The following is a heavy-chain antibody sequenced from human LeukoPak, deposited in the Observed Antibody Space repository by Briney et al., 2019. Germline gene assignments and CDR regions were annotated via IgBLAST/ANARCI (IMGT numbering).Heavy chain of an antibody. V-gene: IGHV3-15*01. CDR1: GFTFDDYG. J-gene: IGHJ6*02. CDR3: TTVSNANYDFWSGYLPEYFNYYYYGMDV. CDR2: IKSKTDGGTT. Sequence: GGSLRLSCAASGFTFDDYGMSWVRQAPGKGLEWVGRIKSKTDGGTTDYAAPVKGRFTISRDDSKNTLYLQMNSLKTEDTAVYYCTTVSNANYDFWSGYLPEYFNYYYYGMDVWGQGTTVTVSS. D-gene: IGHD3-3*01.